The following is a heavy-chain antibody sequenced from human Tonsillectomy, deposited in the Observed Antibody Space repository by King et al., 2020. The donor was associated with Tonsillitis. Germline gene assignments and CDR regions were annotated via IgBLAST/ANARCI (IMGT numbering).Heavy chain of an antibody. CDR2: INPNSGGT. Sequence: AQLVQSGAEVKKPGASVKVSCKASGYTFTGYYMHWVRQAPGQGLEWMGWINPNSGGTNYAQKFQGRVTMTRDTSISTAYMELSRLRSDDTAGYYCARDLDYCTNGVCPPNGMDVWGQGTTVTVSS. D-gene: IGHD2-8*01. V-gene: IGHV1-2*02. CDR3: ARDLDYCTNGVCPPNGMDV. CDR1: GYTFTGYY. J-gene: IGHJ6*02.